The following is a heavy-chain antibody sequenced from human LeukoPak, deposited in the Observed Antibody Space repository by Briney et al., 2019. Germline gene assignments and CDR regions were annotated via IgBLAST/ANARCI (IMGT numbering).Heavy chain of an antibody. V-gene: IGHV1-46*02. Sequence: GASVKVSCTTSGYSFNSHHVHWVRQAPGQGLEWMGINFFHDGTTSNTQKFPGRLTMTRDTSTSTVYMELSSLRSEDTAVCYCARDSGNYHYDMDVWGQGTTVIVSS. CDR2: NFFHDGTT. CDR1: GYSFNSHH. J-gene: IGHJ6*02. CDR3: ARDSGNYHYDMDV. D-gene: IGHD3-10*01.